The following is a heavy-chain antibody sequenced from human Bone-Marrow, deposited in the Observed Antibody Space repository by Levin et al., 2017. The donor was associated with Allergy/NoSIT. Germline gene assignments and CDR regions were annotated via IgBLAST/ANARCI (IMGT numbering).Heavy chain of an antibody. J-gene: IGHJ4*02. V-gene: IGHV4-30-2*01. Sequence: PSETLSLTCTVSGGSISGGYSWSWVRQPPGKGLEWMGYIWHSGAAYYNPSLHGRATMSVDTSKNQYSLNLTSVTAADTAVYYCARDASGGGAGVRYWGQGTLVTVSS. CDR2: IWHSGAA. CDR3: ARDASGGGAGVRY. CDR1: GGSISGGYS. D-gene: IGHD2-8*02.